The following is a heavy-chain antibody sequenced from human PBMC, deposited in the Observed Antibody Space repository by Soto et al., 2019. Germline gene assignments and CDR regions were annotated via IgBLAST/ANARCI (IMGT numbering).Heavy chain of an antibody. CDR2: ISAYNGNT. V-gene: IGHV1-18*01. Sequence: QVQLVQSGAEVKKPGASVKVSCKASGYTFTSYGISWVRQAPGQGLEWMGWISAYNGNTNYAQKLQGRVTMTTDTATTKAYMELGSLRADDTTVYYCARDSYTTVTHYYYDGMDVWGRGTTVTVSS. D-gene: IGHD4-17*01. J-gene: IGHJ6*02. CDR3: ARDSYTTVTHYYYDGMDV. CDR1: GYTFTSYG.